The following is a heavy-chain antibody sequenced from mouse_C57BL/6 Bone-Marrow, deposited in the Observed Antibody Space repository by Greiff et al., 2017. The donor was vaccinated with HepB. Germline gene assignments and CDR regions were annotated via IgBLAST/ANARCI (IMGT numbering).Heavy chain of an antibody. CDR3: ASYGNYSYAMDY. CDR1: GYTFTSYW. Sequence: QVQLQQPGAELVRPGSSVKLSCKASGYTFTSYWMDWVKQRPGQGLEWIGNIYPSDSETHYNQKFKDKATLTVDKSSSTAYMQLSSLTSEEAAVYYCASYGNYSYAMDYWGQGTSVTVSS. D-gene: IGHD2-1*01. J-gene: IGHJ4*01. CDR2: IYPSDSET. V-gene: IGHV1-61*01.